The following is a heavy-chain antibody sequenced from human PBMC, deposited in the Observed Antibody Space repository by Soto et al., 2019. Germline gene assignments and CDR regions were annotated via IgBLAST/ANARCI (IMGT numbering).Heavy chain of an antibody. D-gene: IGHD3-3*01. V-gene: IGHV1-18*01. J-gene: IGHJ4*02. CDR3: AREISKPRKRFLEWSPFDY. CDR2: ISAYNGNT. Sequence: QVQLVQSGAEVEKPGASVKVSCKASGYTFTSYGISWVRQAPGQGLEWMGWISAYNGNTNYAQKLQGRVTMTTDTSTSTAYMELRSLRSDDTAVYYCAREISKPRKRFLEWSPFDYWGQGTLVTVSS. CDR1: GYTFTSYG.